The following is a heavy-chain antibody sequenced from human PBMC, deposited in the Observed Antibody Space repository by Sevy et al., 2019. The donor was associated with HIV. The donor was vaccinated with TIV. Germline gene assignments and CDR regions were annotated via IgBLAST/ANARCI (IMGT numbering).Heavy chain of an antibody. V-gene: IGHV4-59*01. Sequence: SETLSLTCTVSGGSFSSYYWSWIRQPPGKGLEWIGDIYYNGSTNSNPSLMVRVTISAHTSKNQLSLKLKSATTADSAMYYCARGKVLFDYWGQGTLVTVSS. CDR3: ARGKVLFDY. CDR2: IYYNGST. CDR1: GGSFSSYY. J-gene: IGHJ4*02. D-gene: IGHD3-10*01.